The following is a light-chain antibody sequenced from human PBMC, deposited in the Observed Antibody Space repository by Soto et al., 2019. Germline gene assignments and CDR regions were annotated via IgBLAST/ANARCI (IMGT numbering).Light chain of an antibody. CDR2: GVN. CDR1: VSDVGGYDP. V-gene: IGLV2-14*03. CDR3: CSYTTSTTYV. J-gene: IGLJ1*01. Sequence: QSALTQPASVSGSPGQSITISCTGTVSDVGGYDPVSWYQQHPGRPPKLIIYGVNNRPSGVSNRFSASKSADTASLTISGLQAEDEANYYCCSYTTSTTYVFGTGTKLTVL.